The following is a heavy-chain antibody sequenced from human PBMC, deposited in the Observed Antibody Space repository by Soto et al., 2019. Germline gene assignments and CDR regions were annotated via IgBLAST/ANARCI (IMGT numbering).Heavy chain of an antibody. Sequence: ASVKVSCKPSGYSFSDYGINWVRQAPGQGLQWVGWMSTYNDERKYAENLQGRVVLTTDTSTSTAYMEVTSLRSDDTAVYYCARSGEHPLDYWGQGTPVTVSS. CDR1: GYSFSDYG. CDR2: MSTYNDER. V-gene: IGHV1-18*04. CDR3: ARSGEHPLDY. D-gene: IGHD1-26*01. J-gene: IGHJ4*02.